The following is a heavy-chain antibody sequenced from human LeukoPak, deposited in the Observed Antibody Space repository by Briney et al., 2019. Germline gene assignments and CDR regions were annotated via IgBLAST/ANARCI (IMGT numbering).Heavy chain of an antibody. V-gene: IGHV1-8*01. CDR1: GYTFTNYD. CDR3: ARDGCSSTSCYRWVNWFDP. CDR2: MKPNSGDT. J-gene: IGHJ5*02. Sequence: ASVKVSCKASGYTFTNYDINWVRQATGQGLEWMGYMKPNSGDTGYAQKFQGRVTMTRNTSISTAYMELSSLRSEDTAVYYCARDGCSSTSCYRWVNWFDPWGQGTLVTVSS. D-gene: IGHD2-2*02.